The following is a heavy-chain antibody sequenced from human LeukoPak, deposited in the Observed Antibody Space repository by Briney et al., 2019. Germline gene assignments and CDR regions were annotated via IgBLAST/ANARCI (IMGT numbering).Heavy chain of an antibody. CDR2: IYYSGST. CDR1: GGSISSSRYY. J-gene: IGHJ3*02. Sequence: SETLSLTCKVSGGSISSSRYYWGWIRQPPGKGLEWIGSIYYSGSTYYNPSLKSRVTISLDTSKNQFSLRLSSLTAADMAVYYCARDRLSLGAFDIWGQGTMVTVSS. CDR3: ARDRLSLGAFDI. D-gene: IGHD7-27*01. V-gene: IGHV4-39*07.